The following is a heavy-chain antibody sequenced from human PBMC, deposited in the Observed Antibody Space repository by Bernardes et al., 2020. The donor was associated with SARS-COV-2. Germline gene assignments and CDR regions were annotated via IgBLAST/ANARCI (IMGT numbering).Heavy chain of an antibody. D-gene: IGHD6-13*01. CDR3: AREGIAAAGVYYYVMDV. V-gene: IGHV1-2*02. J-gene: IGHJ6*01. CDR1: GYTFTGYY. CDR2: INPNSGGT. Sequence: ASVKVSCKASGYTFTGYYMHWVRQAPGQGLEWMGWINPNSGGTNYAQKFQGRVTMTRDTSISTAYMELSRLRSDDTAVYYCAREGIAAAGVYYYVMDVWGQGTTGTVSS.